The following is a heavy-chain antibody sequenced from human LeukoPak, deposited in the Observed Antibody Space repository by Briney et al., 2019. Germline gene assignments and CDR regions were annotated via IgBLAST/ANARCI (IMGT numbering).Heavy chain of an antibody. J-gene: IGHJ5*02. CDR3: VRGPYGASISKWFDP. CDR1: GGSISSYY. CDR2: IHYTGST. D-gene: IGHD4/OR15-4a*01. V-gene: IGHV4-59*12. Sequence: NSSETLSLTCTVSGGSISSYYWSWIRQSPGKGLECIGYIHYTGSTNYNPSLKSRVTISVETSKNQFSLKLSSVTAADTAVYYCVRGPYGASISKWFDPWGQGTQVIVSP.